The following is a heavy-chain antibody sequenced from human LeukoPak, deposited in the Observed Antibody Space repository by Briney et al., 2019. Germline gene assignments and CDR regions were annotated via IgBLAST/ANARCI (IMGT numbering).Heavy chain of an antibody. V-gene: IGHV4-39*01. CDR1: GGSISGSSYY. D-gene: IGHD3-10*01. CDR2: NYYTGST. J-gene: IGHJ3*02. Sequence: SETLSLTCTVSGGSISGSSYYWDWIRQPPGKGLEWIGSNYYTGSTYYNPSLKSRVTVSVDTSKNQFSLKLSSVTAADTAVYYCARPEYGSGSYYDAFDIWGQGTMVTVSS. CDR3: ARPEYGSGSYYDAFDI.